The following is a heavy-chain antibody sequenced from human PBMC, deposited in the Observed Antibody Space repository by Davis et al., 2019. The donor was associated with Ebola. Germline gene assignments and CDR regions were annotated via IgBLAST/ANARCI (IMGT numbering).Heavy chain of an antibody. J-gene: IGHJ4*02. Sequence: ASVKVSCKASGYTFTSYYMHWVRQAPGQGLEWMGIINPSGGSTSYAQKFQGRVTMTRDTSTSTVYMELSRLRSDDTAVYYCARDYCGGDCYRDYWGQGTLVTVSS. CDR1: GYTFTSYY. CDR3: ARDYCGGDCYRDY. V-gene: IGHV1-46*01. D-gene: IGHD2-21*02. CDR2: INPSGGST.